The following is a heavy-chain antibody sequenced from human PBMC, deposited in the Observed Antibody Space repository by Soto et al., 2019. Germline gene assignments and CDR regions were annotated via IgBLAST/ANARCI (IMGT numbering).Heavy chain of an antibody. CDR3: ARDPGYCTNGVCPIFDF. Sequence: SETLSLTCTVSGDSVTNYFWSWMRQPPGKGLEWIGHMYHGGRTNYSPSLKSRVTMSLDSSKSQFSLNLSSVTAADTAVYFCARDPGYCTNGVCPIFDFWSQGVLVTVSS. D-gene: IGHD2-8*01. CDR2: MYHGGRT. CDR1: GDSVTNYF. V-gene: IGHV4-59*02. J-gene: IGHJ4*02.